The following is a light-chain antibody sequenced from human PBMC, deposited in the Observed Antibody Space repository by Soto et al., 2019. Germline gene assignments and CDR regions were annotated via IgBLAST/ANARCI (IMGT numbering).Light chain of an antibody. CDR3: QQYHNWPSVT. J-gene: IGKJ1*01. Sequence: EIVMTQSRTTLSVSPGQRPTLSCRASQSVSSSLAWYQQKPCQAPRLIXSGASTRATGIPARFSASGSGTEFTLTISSLQSEDFAVYYCQQYHNWPSVTFGQGTKVDIK. V-gene: IGKV3-15*01. CDR1: QSVSSS. CDR2: GAS.